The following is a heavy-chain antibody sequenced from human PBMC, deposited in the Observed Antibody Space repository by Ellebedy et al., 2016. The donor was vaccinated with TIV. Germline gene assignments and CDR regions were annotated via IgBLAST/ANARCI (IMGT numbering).Heavy chain of an antibody. CDR1: GYSFTSYF. Sequence: ASVKVSCKASGYSFTSYFINWVRQAPGQGLEWMGIINSSGGTTSYAQKFQGRVTMTRDTSTSTVYMELSGLTSEDTAMYYCARESRSYDILTGYYTFEAGGFDIWGQGTMVTVSS. CDR3: ARESRSYDILTGYYTFEAGGFDI. V-gene: IGHV1-46*01. D-gene: IGHD3-9*01. CDR2: INSSGGTT. J-gene: IGHJ3*02.